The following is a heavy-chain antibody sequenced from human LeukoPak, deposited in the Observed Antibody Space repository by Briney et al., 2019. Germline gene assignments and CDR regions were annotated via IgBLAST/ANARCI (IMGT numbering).Heavy chain of an antibody. CDR3: AXXXSSWYQDWYFDL. CDR1: GGSISSYY. D-gene: IGHD6-13*01. V-gene: IGHV4-4*07. J-gene: IGHJ2*01. Sequence: PSETLSLTCTVSGGSISSYYWSWIRQPAGKGLEWIGRIYTSESPTYNPSLKSRVTMSLDTSKNQFSLKLSSVTAADTAVYYCAXXXSSWYQDWYFDLWGRGTLVTVSS. CDR2: IYTSESP.